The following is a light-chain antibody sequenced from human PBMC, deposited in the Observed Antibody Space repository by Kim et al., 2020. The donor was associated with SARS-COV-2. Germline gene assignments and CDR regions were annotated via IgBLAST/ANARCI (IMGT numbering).Light chain of an antibody. CDR1: YNDVGSYNY. CDR2: EVT. J-gene: IGLJ3*02. V-gene: IGLV2-23*02. Sequence: GQSITIACTGTYNDVGSYNYISWYQQHPGKAPKLMISEVTKRPSGVSNRFSGSKSGNTASLTVSGLQAEDEADYYCCSYAGSATWVFGGGTQLTVL. CDR3: CSYAGSATWV.